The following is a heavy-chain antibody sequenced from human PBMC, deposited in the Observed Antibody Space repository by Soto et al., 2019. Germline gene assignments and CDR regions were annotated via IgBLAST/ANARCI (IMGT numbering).Heavy chain of an antibody. V-gene: IGHV3-33*01. CDR1: GFTFSSYG. J-gene: IGHJ4*02. CDR2: IWYDGSNK. D-gene: IGHD2-21*02. CDR3: ARDRDPYYFDY. Sequence: QVQLVESGGGVVQPGRSLRLSCAASGFTFSSYGMHWVRQAPGKGLEWVAVIWYDGSNKYYADSVKGRFTISRDNSKNTLYLQMNSLRAEDTAVYYCARDRDPYYFDYWGQGTLFTVSS.